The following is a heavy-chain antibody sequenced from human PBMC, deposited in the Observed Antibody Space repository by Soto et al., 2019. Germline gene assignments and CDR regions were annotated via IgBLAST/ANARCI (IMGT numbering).Heavy chain of an antibody. Sequence: EVQLLESGGGLVQPGGSLRLSCAASGFTFSSYAMSWVRQAPGKGLEWVSAISGSGGSTYYADSVKGRFTISRDNSKNALYLQMNSLRAEDTAVYYYAKGLGYCSGGSCDYYYYGMDVWGQGTTVTVSS. CDR3: AKGLGYCSGGSCDYYYYGMDV. CDR2: ISGSGGST. J-gene: IGHJ6*02. V-gene: IGHV3-23*01. D-gene: IGHD2-15*01. CDR1: GFTFSSYA.